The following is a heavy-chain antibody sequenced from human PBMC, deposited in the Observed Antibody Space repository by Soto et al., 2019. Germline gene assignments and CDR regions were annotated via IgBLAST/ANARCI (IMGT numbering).Heavy chain of an antibody. J-gene: IGHJ5*02. Sequence: SETLSLTCAVSGVSISSSNLWRWVRQLPGKGLEWLGEIYHCGSTNYNPSLQSTVIISVDKSKNQFSLKLRSVTAADTAVYYYARSLSRYGILPSTNMFAPWGQRTLVAVSS. V-gene: IGHV4-4*02. D-gene: IGHD3-9*01. CDR3: ARSLSRYGILPSTNMFAP. CDR1: GVSISSSNL. CDR2: IYHCGST.